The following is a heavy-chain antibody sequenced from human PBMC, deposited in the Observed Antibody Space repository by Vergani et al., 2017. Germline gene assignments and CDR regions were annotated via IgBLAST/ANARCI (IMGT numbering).Heavy chain of an antibody. CDR1: GGSISSSSYY. V-gene: IGHV4-39*01. CDR2: IYYSGSN. D-gene: IGHD3-3*01. Sequence: QLQLQESGPGLVKPSETLSLTCTVSGGSISSSSYYWGWIRQPPGKGLEWIGSIYYSGSNYSNPSLKSRVTISVDTSKNQFSLKLSSVTAAETAVYYCARRSAWSGYSGFDYWGQGTLVTVSS. CDR3: ARRSAWSGYSGFDY. J-gene: IGHJ4*02.